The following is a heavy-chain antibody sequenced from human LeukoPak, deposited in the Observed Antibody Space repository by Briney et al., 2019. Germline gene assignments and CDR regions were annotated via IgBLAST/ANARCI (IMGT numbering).Heavy chain of an antibody. CDR3: AQDISWFAFDI. J-gene: IGHJ3*02. D-gene: IGHD3-10*01. V-gene: IGHV3-23*01. CDR1: GFTFSNFG. CDR2: IGPGGDNK. Sequence: GGTLRLSCAASGFTFSNFGMNWVRQAPGKGLQWVSGIGPGGDNKYYADSLEGRFTISRDNSKNTVYLQMNSLRAEDTALYYCAQDISWFAFDIWGQGTMVTVSS.